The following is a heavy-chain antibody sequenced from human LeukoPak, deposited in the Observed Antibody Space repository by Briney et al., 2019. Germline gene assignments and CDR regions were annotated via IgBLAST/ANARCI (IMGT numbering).Heavy chain of an antibody. CDR1: GYTFTSYD. CDR3: ARGSRPPLNWFDP. Sequence: ASVTVSCKASGYTFTSYDINWVRQAAGQGLEWMGWMNPNSGNTGYPQMFQGRVTMISNTSISTAYMELSSLRFEDTAVYYCARGSRPPLNWFDPWGQGTLVTVSS. CDR2: MNPNSGNT. V-gene: IGHV1-8*01. J-gene: IGHJ5*02.